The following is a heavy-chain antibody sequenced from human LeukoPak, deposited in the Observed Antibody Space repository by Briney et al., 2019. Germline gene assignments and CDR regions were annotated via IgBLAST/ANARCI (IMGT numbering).Heavy chain of an antibody. J-gene: IGHJ5*02. CDR1: GGTFSSYA. V-gene: IGHV1-69*13. CDR2: IIPIFGTA. CDR3: ARDWGDCSSTSCSPELGDP. D-gene: IGHD2-2*01. Sequence: SVKVSCKASGGTFSSYAISWVRQAPGQWLEWMGGIIPIFGTANYAQKFQGRVTITADESTSTAYMELSSLRSEDTAVYYCARDWGDCSSTSCSPELGDPWGQGTLVTVSS.